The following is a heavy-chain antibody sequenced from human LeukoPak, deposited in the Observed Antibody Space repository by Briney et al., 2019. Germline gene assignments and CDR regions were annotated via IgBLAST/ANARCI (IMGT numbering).Heavy chain of an antibody. CDR3: ARALCGSGSYHLDC. V-gene: IGHV1-46*01. CDR1: GYTFTSYY. CDR2: INPSDGST. J-gene: IGHJ4*02. Sequence: GATVKVSCTASGYTFTSYYMHWVRQAPGQGLEWMGIINPSDGSTSYAQKFQGRVTMTRGTSTSTVYMELSSLRSEDTAVYYCARALCGSGSYHLDCWGQGTLVTVSS. D-gene: IGHD3-10*01.